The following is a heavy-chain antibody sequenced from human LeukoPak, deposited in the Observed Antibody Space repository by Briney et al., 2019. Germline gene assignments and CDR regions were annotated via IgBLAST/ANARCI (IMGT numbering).Heavy chain of an antibody. D-gene: IGHD6-19*01. V-gene: IGHV5-51*01. Sequence: AGESLKISCKGSGYSFTNYWIGWVRQMPGKGLEWMGIIYPGDSDTRYSPSFQGQVTISADKSISTAYLQWSSLKASDTAMYYCARHRAVAGTLSCIDYWGQGTLVTVSS. CDR2: IYPGDSDT. CDR3: ARHRAVAGTLSCIDY. CDR1: GYSFTNYW. J-gene: IGHJ4*02.